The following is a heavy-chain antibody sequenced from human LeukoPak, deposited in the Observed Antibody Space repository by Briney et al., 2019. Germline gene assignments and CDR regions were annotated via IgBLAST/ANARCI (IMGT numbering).Heavy chain of an antibody. Sequence: GGSLRLSCAASGFTFSSYSMNWVRQAPGKGLEWVSSISSSSSYIYYADSVKGRFTISRDNAKNSLYLQMNSLRAEDTAVYYCARDLAYYDILTGLDAFDIWGQGTMVTVSS. D-gene: IGHD3-9*01. V-gene: IGHV3-21*01. CDR1: GFTFSSYS. CDR2: ISSSSSYI. J-gene: IGHJ3*02. CDR3: ARDLAYYDILTGLDAFDI.